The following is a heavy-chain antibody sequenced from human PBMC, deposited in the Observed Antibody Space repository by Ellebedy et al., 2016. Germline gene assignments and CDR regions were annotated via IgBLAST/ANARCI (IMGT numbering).Heavy chain of an antibody. CDR3: ATLRLGELSSYYYYGMDV. CDR2: IYYSGST. J-gene: IGHJ6*02. D-gene: IGHD3-16*02. V-gene: IGHV4-59*12. CDR1: GGSISSYY. Sequence: SETLSLXXTVSGGSISSYYWSWIRQPPGKGLEWIGYIYYSGSTNYNPSLKSRVTISVDKSKNQFSLKLSSVTAADTAVYYCATLRLGELSSYYYYGMDVWGQGTTVTVSS.